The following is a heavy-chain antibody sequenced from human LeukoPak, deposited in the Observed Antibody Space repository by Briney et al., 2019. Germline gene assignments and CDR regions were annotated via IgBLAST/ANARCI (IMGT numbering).Heavy chain of an antibody. CDR3: ARSNYYDSSGYPYYFDY. CDR1: GVTVSSNY. D-gene: IGHD3-22*01. Sequence: GGSLRLSCAASGVTVSSNYMSWVRQAPGKGLEWVSAISGSGGSTYYADSVKGRFTISRDNSKNTLYLQMNSLRAEDTAVYYCARSNYYDSSGYPYYFDYWGQGTLVTVSS. CDR2: ISGSGGST. V-gene: IGHV3-23*01. J-gene: IGHJ4*02.